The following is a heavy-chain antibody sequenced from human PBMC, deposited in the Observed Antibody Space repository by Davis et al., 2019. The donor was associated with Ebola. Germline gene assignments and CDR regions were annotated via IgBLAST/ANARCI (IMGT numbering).Heavy chain of an antibody. D-gene: IGHD3-3*01. V-gene: IGHV3-7*03. CDR1: GFTFSRYG. CDR2: IKQDGSEK. Sequence: GESLKISCEASGFTFSRYGMHWVRQAPGKGLEWVANIKQDGSEKYYVDSVKGRFTISRDNAKNSLYLQMNSLRAEDTAVYYCARESADYDFWSGYYRVYYGMDVWGQGTTVTVSS. J-gene: IGHJ6*02. CDR3: ARESADYDFWSGYYRVYYGMDV.